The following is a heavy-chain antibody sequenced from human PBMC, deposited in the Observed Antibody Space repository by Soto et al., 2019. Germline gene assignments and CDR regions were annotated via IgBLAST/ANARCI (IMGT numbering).Heavy chain of an antibody. Sequence: AVKVSCKASGGTLSSYSINWVRQAPGHGLEWMGGIIPIFGTANNAQKFQGRVTITADESATTVYMELSSLRSEDTAVYYCARVNIINMRVMVLDSWGQGTLVTDSS. J-gene: IGHJ4*02. V-gene: IGHV1-69*13. D-gene: IGHD3-22*01. CDR1: GGTLSSYS. CDR3: ARVNIINMRVMVLDS. CDR2: IIPIFGTA.